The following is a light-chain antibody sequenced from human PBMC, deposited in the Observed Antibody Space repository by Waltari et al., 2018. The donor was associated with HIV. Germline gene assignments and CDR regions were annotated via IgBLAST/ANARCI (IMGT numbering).Light chain of an antibody. CDR2: WAS. CDR1: QSVLYNSNTKNY. Sequence: DIVMTQSPDSLAVSLGERATINCKSSQSVLYNSNTKNYLAWYQQKPGQPPKLLIYWASTRESGVPDRFSGSGSGTDFTLTISSLQAEDVAVYYCQQYYSTPITFGGGTKVEIK. J-gene: IGKJ4*01. CDR3: QQYYSTPIT. V-gene: IGKV4-1*01.